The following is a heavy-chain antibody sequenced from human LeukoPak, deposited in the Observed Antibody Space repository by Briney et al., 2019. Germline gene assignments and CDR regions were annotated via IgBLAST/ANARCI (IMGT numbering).Heavy chain of an antibody. CDR3: ARAYSGAFDI. CDR1: GFTFSDYW. D-gene: IGHD3-9*01. J-gene: IGHJ6*04. Sequence: GGSLRLSCAASGFTFSDYWMHWVRQAPGKGLEWVSHINSDGRDTNYADSVKGRFTISRDNAKNTLYLQMNSLRAEDTAVYYCARAYSGAFDIWGKGTTVTVSS. V-gene: IGHV3-74*01. CDR2: INSDGRDT.